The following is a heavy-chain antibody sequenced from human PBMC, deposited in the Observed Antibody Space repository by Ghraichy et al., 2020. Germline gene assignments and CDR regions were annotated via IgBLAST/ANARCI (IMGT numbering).Heavy chain of an antibody. CDR3: ARHAPEYDYGDYGEASYYFDY. Sequence: SETLSLTCTVSGGSISSYYWSWIRQPPGKGLEWIGYIYYSGSTNYNPSLKSRVTISVDTSKNQFSLKLSSVTAADTAVYYCARHAPEYDYGDYGEASYYFDYWGQGTLVTVSS. CDR2: IYYSGST. V-gene: IGHV4-59*01. J-gene: IGHJ4*02. D-gene: IGHD4-17*01. CDR1: GGSISSYY.